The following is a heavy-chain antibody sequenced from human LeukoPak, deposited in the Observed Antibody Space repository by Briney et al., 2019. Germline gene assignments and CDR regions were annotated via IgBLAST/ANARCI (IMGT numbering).Heavy chain of an antibody. J-gene: IGHJ4*02. D-gene: IGHD6-6*01. V-gene: IGHV3-30*01. CDR3: ARASSIAASY. CDR2: ISYDGSNK. Sequence: GGPLILSCAASGFTFSSYAMHWVRQAPGKGLEWVAVISYDGSNKYYADSVKGRFTISRDNSKNTLYLQMNSLRAEDTAVYYCARASSIAASYWGQGTLVTVSS. CDR1: GFTFSSYA.